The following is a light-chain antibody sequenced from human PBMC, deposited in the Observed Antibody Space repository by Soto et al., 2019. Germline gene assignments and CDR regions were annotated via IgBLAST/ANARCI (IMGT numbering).Light chain of an antibody. J-gene: IGKJ3*01. CDR3: HQVDSYPRT. V-gene: IGKV1-9*01. Sequence: IQLTQSPSSLSASVGETVTITCRASQAIGSYFAWYQQRPGTAPKLLIYSASTLHSGVPSRFSGSGSGTDFTLTSSSLQPEDFATYYCHQVDSYPRTFGPGTTVEI. CDR2: SAS. CDR1: QAIGSY.